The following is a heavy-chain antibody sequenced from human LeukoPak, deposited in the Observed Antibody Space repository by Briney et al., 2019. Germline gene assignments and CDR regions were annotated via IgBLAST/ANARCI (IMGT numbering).Heavy chain of an antibody. J-gene: IGHJ6*01. Sequence: SETLSLTCTVSGGSISSGGYYWSWIRQHPGKGLEWIGYIYYSGTTYYNPSLKSRVTISVDTSKNQFSLKLSSVTAADTAVYYCAREADFWSGHSHGGMDASGQGNPVTVSS. V-gene: IGHV4-31*03. CDR2: IYYSGTT. CDR3: AREADFWSGHSHGGMDA. D-gene: IGHD3-3*01. CDR1: GGSISSGGYY.